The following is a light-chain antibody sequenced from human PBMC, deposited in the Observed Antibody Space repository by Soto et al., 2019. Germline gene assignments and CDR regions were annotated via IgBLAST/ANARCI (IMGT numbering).Light chain of an antibody. Sequence: EIVMTQSPATLSVSPGDRATLSCRASQSVDNDLAWYQQKPGQPPRLLIYGASSRATGIPDRFSGSGSGTDFSLTISRLEPEDFAVYYCQQYGVSPRTFGQGTKVEIK. V-gene: IGKV3-20*01. CDR1: QSVDND. J-gene: IGKJ1*01. CDR3: QQYGVSPRT. CDR2: GAS.